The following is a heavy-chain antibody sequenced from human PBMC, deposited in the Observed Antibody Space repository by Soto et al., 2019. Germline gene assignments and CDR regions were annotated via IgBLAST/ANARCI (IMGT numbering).Heavy chain of an antibody. V-gene: IGHV4-31*03. CDR3: AREITGDWHFDL. CDR2: IYDTGTT. J-gene: IGHJ2*01. CDR1: GGSINTGGFY. Sequence: QVQLQESGPGLVKPSQTLSLTCTVSGGSINTGGFYWNWIRQHPGKGLEWIGYIYDTGTTYYTPSLRSRFTRTGDTSKNQFSRKLSPVTAADTAVYYCAREITGDWHFDLWGRGTLVTVSS. D-gene: IGHD7-27*01.